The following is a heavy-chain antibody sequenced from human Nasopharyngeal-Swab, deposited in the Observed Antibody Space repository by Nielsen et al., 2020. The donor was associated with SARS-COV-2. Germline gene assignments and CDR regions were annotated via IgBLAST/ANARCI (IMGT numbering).Heavy chain of an antibody. CDR2: INPTSGGT. V-gene: IGHV1-2*02. CDR1: GYTFTGYY. CDR3: AREQIAARATNYGMDV. D-gene: IGHD6-6*01. Sequence: ASVKVSCKASGYTFTGYYMHWVRHAPGQGLEWMGWINPTSGGTNYAQKFQGRVTMTRDTSISTAYMELSRLRSDDTAVYYCAREQIAARATNYGMDVWGQGTTVTVSS. J-gene: IGHJ6*02.